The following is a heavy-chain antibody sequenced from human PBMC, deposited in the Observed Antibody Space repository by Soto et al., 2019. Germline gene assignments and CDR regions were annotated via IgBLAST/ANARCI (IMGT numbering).Heavy chain of an antibody. CDR3: AREYPKWDNWNYGLSWFDP. D-gene: IGHD1-7*01. J-gene: IGHJ5*02. V-gene: IGHV1-69*04. CDR2: IIPILGIA. Sequence: SVKVSCKASGGTFSSYTISWVRQAPGQGLEWMGRIIPILGIANYAQKFQGRVTITADKSTSTAYMELSSLRSEDTAVYYCAREYPKWDNWNYGLSWFDPWGQGTLGTVSS. CDR1: GGTFSSYT.